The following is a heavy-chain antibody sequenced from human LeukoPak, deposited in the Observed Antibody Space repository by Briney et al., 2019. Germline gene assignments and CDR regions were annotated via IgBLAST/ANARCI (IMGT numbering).Heavy chain of an antibody. CDR2: IKLDGSEK. V-gene: IGHV3-7*01. CDR1: GFTFSSYG. CDR3: AREASSLFN. D-gene: IGHD2-21*01. J-gene: IGHJ4*02. Sequence: GGSLRLSCAASGFTFSSYGMHWVRQAPGKGLEWVANIKLDGSEKYVDSVKGRFTISRDNAKNSLYLQMNSLRVEDTAVYYCAREASSLFNWGQGTLVTVSS.